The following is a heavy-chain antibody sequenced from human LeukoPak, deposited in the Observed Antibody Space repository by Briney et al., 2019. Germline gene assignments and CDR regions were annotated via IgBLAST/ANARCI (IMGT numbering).Heavy chain of an antibody. D-gene: IGHD3-22*01. CDR1: GFTFSSYR. J-gene: IGHJ4*02. CDR2: ISSSSSYI. CDR3: AREQYYYDSSGYRSTYYFDY. Sequence: GGSLRLSCAASGFTFSSYRMNWVRQAPGKGLEWVSSISSSSSYIYYADSVKGRFTISRDNAKNSLYLQMNSLRAEDTAVYYCAREQYYYDSSGYRSTYYFDYWGQGTLVTVSS. V-gene: IGHV3-21*04.